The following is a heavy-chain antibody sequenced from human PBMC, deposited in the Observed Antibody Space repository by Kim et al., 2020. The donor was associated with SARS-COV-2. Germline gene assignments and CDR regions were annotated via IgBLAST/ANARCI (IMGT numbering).Heavy chain of an antibody. D-gene: IGHD3-22*01. J-gene: IGHJ3*02. CDR3: AKDRVYYDASDAFDI. V-gene: IGHV3-33*06. CDR2: IWYDGSNK. Sequence: GGSLRLSCAASGFTFSSYAMHWVRQAPGKGLEWVAVIWYDGSNKYYADSVKGRFTISRDNSKNTLYLQMNSLRAEDTAVYYCAKDRVYYDASDAFDIWGQGTMVTVSS. CDR1: GFTFSSYA.